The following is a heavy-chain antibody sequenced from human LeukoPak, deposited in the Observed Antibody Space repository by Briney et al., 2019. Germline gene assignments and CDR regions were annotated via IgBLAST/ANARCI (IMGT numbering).Heavy chain of an antibody. J-gene: IGHJ5*02. CDR3: ARGRGFVH. Sequence: PSETLSLTCTVSGGSISSSSYYWGWIRQPPGKGLEWIGNIYYTGSTYYTPSLKSRVTISVDTSKNQFSLKLSSVTAADTAVYYCARGRGFVHWGQGTLVTVSS. V-gene: IGHV4-39*01. D-gene: IGHD3-10*01. CDR1: GGSISSSSYY. CDR2: IYYTGST.